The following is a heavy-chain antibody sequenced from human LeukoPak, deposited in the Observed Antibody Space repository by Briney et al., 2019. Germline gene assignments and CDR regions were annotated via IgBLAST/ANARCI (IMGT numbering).Heavy chain of an antibody. Sequence: PGGSLRLSCAASGFTFSSYAMSWVRQAPGKGLEWVSAISGSGGSTYYADSVKGRFTISRDNAKNSLYLQMNSLRAEDTAVYYCARDLVAIVGATPGDHWGQGTLVTVSS. CDR1: GFTFSSYA. CDR3: ARDLVAIVGATPGDH. J-gene: IGHJ4*02. CDR2: ISGSGGST. D-gene: IGHD1-26*01. V-gene: IGHV3-23*01.